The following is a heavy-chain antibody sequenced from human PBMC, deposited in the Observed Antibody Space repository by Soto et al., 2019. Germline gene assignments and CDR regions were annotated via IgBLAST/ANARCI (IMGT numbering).Heavy chain of an antibody. CDR1: GYTFTGYY. CDR2: INPNSGGT. CDR3: ARAGIVERNYYYYYGMDV. J-gene: IGHJ6*02. Sequence: ASVKVSCKASGYTFTGYYMHWVRQAPGQGLEWMGWINPNSGGTNYAQKFQGWVTMTRDTSISTAYMELSSLRSEDTAVYYCARAGIVERNYYYYYGMDVWGQGTTVTVSS. V-gene: IGHV1-2*04. D-gene: IGHD2-15*01.